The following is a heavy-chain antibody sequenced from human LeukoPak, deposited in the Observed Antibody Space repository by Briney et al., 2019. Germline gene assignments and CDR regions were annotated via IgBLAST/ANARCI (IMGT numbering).Heavy chain of an antibody. Sequence: SVTLSLTCTVSGGSISSYYWSWIRQPPGKGLEWIGYIYYSGSTNYNPSLKSRVTISVDTSKNQFSLKLSSVTAADTAVYYCARLRSGGYYYYMDVWGKGTTVTVSS. CDR3: ARLRSGGYYYYMDV. CDR1: GGSISSYY. D-gene: IGHD1-14*01. V-gene: IGHV4-59*01. J-gene: IGHJ6*03. CDR2: IYYSGST.